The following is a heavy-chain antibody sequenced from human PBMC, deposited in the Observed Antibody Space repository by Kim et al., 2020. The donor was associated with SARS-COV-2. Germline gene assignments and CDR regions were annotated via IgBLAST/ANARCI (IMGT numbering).Heavy chain of an antibody. CDR3: AHIRCVCSSSRCQAANFDY. CDR1: GFSLSTRGMC. CDR2: IDWDDDK. J-gene: IGHJ4*02. D-gene: IGHD2-2*01. V-gene: IGHV2-70*17. Sequence: SGPTLVNPTQTLTLTCTFSGFSLSTRGMCVSWIRQPPGKALEWLARIDWDDDKFYSTSMKTRLTISKDTSKNQVALSMTNMDPVDTGTYYCAHIRCVCSSSRCQAANFDYWGQGTLVTVSS.